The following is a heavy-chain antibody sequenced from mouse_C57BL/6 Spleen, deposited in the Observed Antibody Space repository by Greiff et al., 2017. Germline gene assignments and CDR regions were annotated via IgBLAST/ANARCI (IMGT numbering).Heavy chain of an antibody. V-gene: IGHV1-12*01. D-gene: IGHD1-1*01. CDR3: ARGDYYGSSYWFAY. Sequence: QVQLKESGAELVRPGASVKMSCKASGYTFTSYNMPWVKQTPSQGLEWIGAIYPGNGDTSYNQKFKGKATLTVDKSSSTAYMQISSLTSEDSAVYFCARGDYYGSSYWFAYWGQGTLVTVSA. CDR2: IYPGNGDT. CDR1: GYTFTSYN. J-gene: IGHJ3*01.